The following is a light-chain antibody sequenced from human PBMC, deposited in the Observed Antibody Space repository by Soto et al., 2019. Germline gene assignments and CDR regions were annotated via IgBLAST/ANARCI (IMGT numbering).Light chain of an antibody. CDR1: QGIRNF. Sequence: DIPMTQSPTSLSASVGDRVTITCRASQGIRNFVAWYQQKPGKAPKLLTYAASTLQSGVPYRFSVSASGTDFTLTSNSLQPEDVATYSCQQDMSVPVFGPGTKVEIK. CDR3: QQDMSVPV. CDR2: AAS. V-gene: IGKV1-27*01. J-gene: IGKJ3*01.